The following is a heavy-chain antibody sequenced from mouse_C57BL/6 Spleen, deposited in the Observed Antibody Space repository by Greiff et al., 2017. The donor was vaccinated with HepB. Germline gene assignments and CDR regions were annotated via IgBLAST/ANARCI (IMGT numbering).Heavy chain of an antibody. CDR1: GYTFTSYW. Sequence: QVQLQQPGAELVKPGASVKLSCKASGYTFTSYWMQWVKQRPGQGLEWIGEIDPSDSYTNYNQKFKGKATLTVDTSSSTAYMQLSSLTSEDSAVYYCARRGIWGQGTTLTVSS. V-gene: IGHV1-50*01. CDR2: IDPSDSYT. J-gene: IGHJ2*01. CDR3: ARRGI.